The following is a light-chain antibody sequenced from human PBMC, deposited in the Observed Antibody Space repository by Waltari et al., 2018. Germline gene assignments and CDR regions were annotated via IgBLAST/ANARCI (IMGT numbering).Light chain of an antibody. CDR2: GAS. V-gene: IGKV3-20*01. CDR3: QHYVSLPVT. J-gene: IGKJ1*01. CDR1: QSVSMA. Sequence: EIVFTQSPGTLSLSPGERATLSCRASQSVSMALAWYQQNPGSAPRLLIYGASNRATGIPDRFSGSGSGTDFSLIISRLEPEDFAVYYCQHYVSLPVTFGQGTKVEIK.